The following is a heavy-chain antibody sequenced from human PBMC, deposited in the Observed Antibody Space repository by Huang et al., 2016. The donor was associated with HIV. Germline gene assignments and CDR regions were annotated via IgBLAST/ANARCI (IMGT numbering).Heavy chain of an antibody. CDR2: IYWADEK. J-gene: IGHJ6*03. D-gene: IGHD7-27*01. CDR3: AHIGRLGNYYMDV. CDR1: GFSLNHKGVG. V-gene: IGHV2-5*02. Sequence: ITLKESGPTVIKPTQTLTLTCSFSGFSLNHKGVGVGWIRQPPGKALEWLVLIYWADEKRRTPSLKNRITITKDTSKNQVVFTMTNLDPMDTGTYYCAHIGRLGNYYMDVWGNGTTVTVSS.